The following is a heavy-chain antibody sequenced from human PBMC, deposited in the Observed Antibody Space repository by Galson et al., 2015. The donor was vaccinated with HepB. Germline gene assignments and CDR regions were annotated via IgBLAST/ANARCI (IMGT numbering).Heavy chain of an antibody. J-gene: IGHJ4*02. Sequence: SLRLSCAASGFTFSSYAITWVRQAPGQGLEWVSAISDSGDSTYYADSVRGRFTISRDNSKNTLYLQMNGLTADDTAVYFCAKDAAPGSGSRYFDDWGQGTLVTVSS. CDR3: AKDAAPGSGSRYFDD. CDR2: ISDSGDST. V-gene: IGHV3-23*01. CDR1: GFTFSSYA. D-gene: IGHD6-19*01.